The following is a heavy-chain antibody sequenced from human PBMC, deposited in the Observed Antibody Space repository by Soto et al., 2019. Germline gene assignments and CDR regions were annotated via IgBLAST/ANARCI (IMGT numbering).Heavy chain of an antibody. J-gene: IGHJ4*02. CDR2: INPNSGNI. CDR1: VNTFTSYD. D-gene: IGHD3-10*01. Sequence: XSLKVSCKASVNTFTSYDINWVRQATGHGLEWMGWINPNSGNIGYAQKFQGRVTMTRDTAIRTAYMEVSRLRSDDTAVYYCARGRASGSYYLLDYWGQGTLVTVSS. V-gene: IGHV1-8*01. CDR3: ARGRASGSYYLLDY.